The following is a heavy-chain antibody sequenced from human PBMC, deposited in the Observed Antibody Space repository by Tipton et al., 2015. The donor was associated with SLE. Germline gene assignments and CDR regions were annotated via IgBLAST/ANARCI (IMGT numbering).Heavy chain of an antibody. CDR2: IYYSGRT. V-gene: IGHV4-39*07. CDR3: ARDLPGPYRGSYDGAFDI. CDR1: GGSLSSSSYY. D-gene: IGHD1-26*01. J-gene: IGHJ3*02. Sequence: TLSLTCTVSGGSLSSSSYYWGWIRQPPGKGLEWIGSIYYSGRTYYNPSLKSRVTISVDPSKNQFSLKLSSVTAADTAVYYCARDLPGPYRGSYDGAFDIWGQGTMVTVSS.